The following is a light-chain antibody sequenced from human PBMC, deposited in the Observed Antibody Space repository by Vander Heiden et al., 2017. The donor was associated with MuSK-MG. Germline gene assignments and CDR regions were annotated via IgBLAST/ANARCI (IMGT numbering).Light chain of an antibody. Sequence: QAVLTHPPSSSGTPGQRVTISCSGSASNAKYSGVVSYQLLPGTAPTLLIDRDNQRHSGGPARFSASRSGPSASLARSGLQAEDVGNYFCAAWEDSRSCVLFGGGTEQTVL. V-gene: IGLV1-44*01. CDR1: ASNAKYSG. CDR3: AAWEDSRSCVL. CDR2: RDN. J-gene: IGLJ2*01.